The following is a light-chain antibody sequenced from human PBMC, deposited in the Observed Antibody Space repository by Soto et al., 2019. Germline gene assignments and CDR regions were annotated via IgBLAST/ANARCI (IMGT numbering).Light chain of an antibody. CDR3: QSYDSSLSGSV. CDR1: SSKIGAGYD. V-gene: IGLV1-40*01. CDR2: GNS. Sequence: QSVLTRPPSVSGAPGQRVTISCTGSSSKIGAGYDVHWYQQLPGTAPKLLIYGNSNRPSGVPDRFSGSKSGTSASLAITGLQAEDEADYYCQSYDSSLSGSVFGGGTKLTVL. J-gene: IGLJ3*02.